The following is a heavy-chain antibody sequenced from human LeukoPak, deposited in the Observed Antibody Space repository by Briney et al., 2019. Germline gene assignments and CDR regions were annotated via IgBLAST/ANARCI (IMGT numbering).Heavy chain of an antibody. D-gene: IGHD3-10*01. CDR2: IYYSGST. V-gene: IGHV4-39*01. CDR3: ARLSTMVREFDY. J-gene: IGHJ4*02. Sequence: SETLSLTCTVSGGSINSNPYYWAWIRQPPGKGLEWIGTIYYSGSTYYNPSLKSRLTISVDTSKNQFSLKLSSVTAADTAVYYCARLSTMVREFDYWGQGTLVTVSS. CDR1: GGSINSNPYY.